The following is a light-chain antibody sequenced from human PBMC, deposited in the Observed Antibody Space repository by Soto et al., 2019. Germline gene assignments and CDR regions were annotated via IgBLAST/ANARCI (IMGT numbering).Light chain of an antibody. Sequence: QSVLTQPPSASGTPGQRVTIYCSGSSSNIGRNTVNWYQQLPGTAPKLLIYNSNQRPSGVPDRFSGSKSGTSASLAISGLQSEDEADYYCAAWDDSLNGVVFGGGTKLTVL. CDR3: AAWDDSLNGVV. CDR2: NSN. J-gene: IGLJ2*01. V-gene: IGLV1-44*01. CDR1: SSNIGRNT.